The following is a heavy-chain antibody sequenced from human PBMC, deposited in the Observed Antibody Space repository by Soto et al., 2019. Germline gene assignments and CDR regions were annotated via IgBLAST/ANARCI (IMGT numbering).Heavy chain of an antibody. J-gene: IGHJ4*02. V-gene: IGHV1-18*01. CDR2: ISAHNGNT. D-gene: IGHD1-1*01. CDR3: ARGRYGDY. CDR1: GYTFTSYG. Sequence: QVHLVQSGAEVKKPGASVKVSCKASGYTFTSYGITGVRQAPGQGLEWMGWISAHNGNTDYAQKLQGRVIVTRDTSTSTAYMELRGLISDDTAVYYCARGRYGDYWGQGALVTVSS.